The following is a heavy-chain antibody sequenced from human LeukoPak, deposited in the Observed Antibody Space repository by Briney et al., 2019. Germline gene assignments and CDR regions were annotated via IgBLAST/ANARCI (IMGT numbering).Heavy chain of an antibody. CDR1: GGSISSYY. D-gene: IGHD3-22*01. CDR3: ARGGYYYDYFDY. Sequence: PSETLSLTCTVSGGSISSYYWSWIRQPPGKGLEWIGYIYYSGSTNYNPSLKSRVTISVDTSKNQFSLKLSSVTAADTAVYYCARGGYYYDYFDYWGQGTLVTVSS. V-gene: IGHV4-59*01. J-gene: IGHJ4*02. CDR2: IYYSGST.